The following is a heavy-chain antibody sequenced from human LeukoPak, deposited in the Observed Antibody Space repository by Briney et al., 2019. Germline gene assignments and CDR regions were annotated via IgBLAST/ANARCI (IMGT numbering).Heavy chain of an antibody. D-gene: IGHD5-24*01. CDR1: GYSFTTYW. J-gene: IGHJ4*02. CDR3: ARHARADGYNLWTY. Sequence: GESLRISCQASGYSFTTYWSTGVRQMPGKGRQWMGRIDPSDSYTNYSPSFQGHVTISVDKSITTAYLQWSSLKASDTAIYYCARHARADGYNLWTYWGQGTLVTVSS. CDR2: IDPSDSYT. V-gene: IGHV5-10-1*01.